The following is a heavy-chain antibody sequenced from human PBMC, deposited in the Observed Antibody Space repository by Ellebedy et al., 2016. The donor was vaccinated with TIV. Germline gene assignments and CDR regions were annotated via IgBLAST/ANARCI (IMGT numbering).Heavy chain of an antibody. CDR1: GFTFRSYV. Sequence: GGSLRLSCAASGFTFRSYVMNWVRQAPGKALEWVSYITGGSNIIKYAESVKGRFTISRDNARKSLYLQMGSLRGGDTAIYYCARSVEYSFDYWGQGILVTVSS. D-gene: IGHD5-24*01. CDR2: ITGGSNII. J-gene: IGHJ4*02. CDR3: ARSVEYSFDY. V-gene: IGHV3-48*04.